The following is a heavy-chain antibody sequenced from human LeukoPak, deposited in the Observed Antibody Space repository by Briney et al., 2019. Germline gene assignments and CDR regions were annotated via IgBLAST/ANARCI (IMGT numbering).Heavy chain of an antibody. CDR3: ATANNWNYALGY. CDR1: GGTFSNYA. D-gene: IGHD1-7*01. Sequence: ASVKVSCKASGGTFSNYAISWVRQAPGQGLEWMGWCSTGNGNTNYGQKFQGRVAMTTDTSTGTAYMELRSLRSDDTAMYYCATANNWNYALGYWGQGTLVTVSS. J-gene: IGHJ4*02. CDR2: CSTGNGNT. V-gene: IGHV1-18*01.